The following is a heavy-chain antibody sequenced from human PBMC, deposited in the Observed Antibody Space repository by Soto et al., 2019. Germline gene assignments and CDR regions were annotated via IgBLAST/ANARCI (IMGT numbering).Heavy chain of an antibody. V-gene: IGHV1-18*01. J-gene: IGHJ5*02. D-gene: IGHD3-3*01. CDR1: GYTFTSYG. CDR2: ISAYNGNT. Sequence: ASVKVSCKASGYTFTSYGISWVRQAPGQGLEWMGWISAYNGNTNYAQKLQGRVTMTTDTSTSTAYMELRSLRSDDTAVYYCARHYDFWSGPQATNWFDPWGQGTMVTVSS. CDR3: ARHYDFWSGPQATNWFDP.